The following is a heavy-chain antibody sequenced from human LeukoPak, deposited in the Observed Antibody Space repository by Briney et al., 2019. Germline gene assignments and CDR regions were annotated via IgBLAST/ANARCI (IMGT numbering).Heavy chain of an antibody. CDR1: GFTFSSYG. CDR3: AKDPSDSSGYYVYFDC. J-gene: IGHJ4*02. Sequence: GRSLRLSCAASGFTFSSYGMHWVRQAPGKGLEWVAIISYDGSNKYYADSVKGRFTISRDNAKNSLYLQMNSLRAEDTALYYCAKDPSDSSGYYVYFDCWGQGTLVTVSS. CDR2: ISYDGSNK. D-gene: IGHD3-22*01. V-gene: IGHV3-30*18.